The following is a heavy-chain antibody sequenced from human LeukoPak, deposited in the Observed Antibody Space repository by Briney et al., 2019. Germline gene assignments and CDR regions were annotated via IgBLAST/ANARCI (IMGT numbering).Heavy chain of an antibody. CDR1: GFRLSSYA. CDR3: ARAPVTSCRGAVCYPFDY. D-gene: IGHD2-8*02. Sequence: PGGSLRLSCVASGFRLSSYAMSWVRQAPGKGLEWISATSSSDPGTYYADSVRGRFTISRDNSKNTLYLKMNSLRGEDAAIYSCARAPVTSCRGAVCYPFDYWGQGTRVTVSS. CDR2: TSSSDPGT. J-gene: IGHJ4*02. V-gene: IGHV3-23*01.